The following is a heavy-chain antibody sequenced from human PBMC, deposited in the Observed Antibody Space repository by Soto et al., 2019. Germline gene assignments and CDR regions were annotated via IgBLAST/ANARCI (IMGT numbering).Heavy chain of an antibody. CDR2: VYYSGGA. Sequence: SETLSLTCTVSGISIHNSHSFWGWIRQPPGKGLEFIGTVYYSGGAHYNSSLKSRVTISVDTANNQVSLRMRSLTAADTAVYYCGRVVEGATRHTDLDSWGQGTLVTVSS. CDR3: GRVVEGATRHTDLDS. D-gene: IGHD2-21*01. CDR1: GISIHNSHSF. V-gene: IGHV4-39*01. J-gene: IGHJ5*01.